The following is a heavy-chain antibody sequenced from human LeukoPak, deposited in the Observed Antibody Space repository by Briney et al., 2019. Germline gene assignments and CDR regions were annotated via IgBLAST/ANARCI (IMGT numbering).Heavy chain of an antibody. CDR1: GFTFSGYD. CDR2: IGTVGDT. D-gene: IGHD3-10*01. J-gene: IGHJ3*02. Sequence: GGSLRLSCAASGFTFSGYDFHWVRQATGRGLEWVSAIGTVGDTHYLDSVKGRFTISREIAKNSLYLQMNSLRAGDTAVYYCARESGDVLLGAFDIWGQGTMVTVSS. CDR3: ARESGDVLLGAFDI. V-gene: IGHV3-13*04.